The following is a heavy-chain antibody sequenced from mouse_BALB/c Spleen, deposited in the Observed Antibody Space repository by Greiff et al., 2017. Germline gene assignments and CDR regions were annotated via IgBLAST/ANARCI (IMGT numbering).Heavy chain of an antibody. J-gene: IGHJ4*01. Sequence: EVQLHQSGPGLVKPSQSLSLTCSVTGYSITSGYSWNWIRQFPGNKLEWMGYISYDGSNNYNPSLKNRISITRDTSKNQFFLKLNSVTTEDTATYYCARDAYYAMDYWGQGTSVTVSS. CDR2: ISYDGSN. CDR3: ARDAYYAMDY. V-gene: IGHV3-6*02. CDR1: GYSITSGYS.